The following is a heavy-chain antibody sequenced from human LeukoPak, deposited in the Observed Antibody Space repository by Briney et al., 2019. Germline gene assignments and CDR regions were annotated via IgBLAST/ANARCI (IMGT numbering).Heavy chain of an antibody. CDR3: ARNDLDGNTWGAFGV. CDR1: GGSFRGFY. V-gene: IGHV4-34*01. D-gene: IGHD5-24*01. Sequence: PSETLSLTCAVSGGSFRGFYCSWIRQVPGKGLEYIGEINHSGTTNYNPSLKSRVTISVDSSKDQFSLEPTSVTAADTAIYYCARNDLDGNTWGAFGVWGQGTLVAVSS. J-gene: IGHJ3*01. CDR2: INHSGTT.